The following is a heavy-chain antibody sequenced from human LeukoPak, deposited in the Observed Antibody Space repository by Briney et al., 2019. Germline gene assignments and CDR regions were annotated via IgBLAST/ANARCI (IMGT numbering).Heavy chain of an antibody. Sequence: SSETLSLTCTVSGGSISSYYWSWIRQPAGKGLEWIGRIYTSGSTNYNPSLKSRVTMSVDTSKNQFSLKLSSVTAADTAVYYCARDRYYYDSSCYRLLDYWGQGTLVTVSS. CDR1: GGSISSYY. CDR2: IYTSGST. CDR3: ARDRYYYDSSCYRLLDY. J-gene: IGHJ4*02. D-gene: IGHD3-22*01. V-gene: IGHV4-4*07.